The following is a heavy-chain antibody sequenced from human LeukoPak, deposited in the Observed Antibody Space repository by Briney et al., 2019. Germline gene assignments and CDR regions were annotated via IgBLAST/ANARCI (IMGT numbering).Heavy chain of an antibody. CDR1: GYTLTELS. J-gene: IGHJ5*02. Sequence: ASVKLSCKVSGYTLTELSMHWVRQAPGKGLEWMGGFDPEDGETIYAQKLQSRVTMTEDTSPDTAYMELSSLRSEDTAVYYCATVTHGDFWSGYYHNWFDPWGQGTLVTVSS. CDR2: FDPEDGET. V-gene: IGHV1-24*01. D-gene: IGHD3-3*01. CDR3: ATVTHGDFWSGYYHNWFDP.